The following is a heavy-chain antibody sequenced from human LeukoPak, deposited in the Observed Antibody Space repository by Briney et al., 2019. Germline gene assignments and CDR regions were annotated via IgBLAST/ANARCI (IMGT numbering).Heavy chain of an antibody. CDR1: GGTFSSYA. CDR2: IIPIFGTA. CDR3: ASHYVPAATNYYYYYGMDV. Sequence: GASVKVSCEASGGTFSSYAISWVRQAPGQGLEWMGGIIPIFGTANYAQKFQGRVTITADESTSTAYMELSSLRSEDTAVYYCASHYVPAATNYYYYYGMDVWGQGTTVTVSS. V-gene: IGHV1-69*13. J-gene: IGHJ6*02. D-gene: IGHD2-2*01.